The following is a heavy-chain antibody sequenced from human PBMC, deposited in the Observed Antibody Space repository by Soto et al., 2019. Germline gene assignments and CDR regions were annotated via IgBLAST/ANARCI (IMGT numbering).Heavy chain of an antibody. CDR2: TYYRSKWYN. CDR1: GDSVSSNSAA. CDR3: ARDGYSSGWGVYYYYYGMDV. Sequence: TLSLTCAISGDSVSSNSAAWNWIRQSPSRGLEWLGRTYYRSKWYNDYAVSVKSRITINPDTSKNQFSLQLNSVTPEDTAVYYCARDGYSSGWGVYYYYYGMDVWGQGTTVTVSS. J-gene: IGHJ6*02. V-gene: IGHV6-1*01. D-gene: IGHD6-19*01.